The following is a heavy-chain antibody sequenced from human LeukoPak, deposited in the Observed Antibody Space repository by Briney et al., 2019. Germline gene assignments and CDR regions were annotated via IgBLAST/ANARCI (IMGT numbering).Heavy chain of an antibody. V-gene: IGHV3-30-3*01. CDR1: GFTFSSYA. CDR2: ISYDGSNK. CDR3: ARVGTTVTTLAHFDY. J-gene: IGHJ4*02. Sequence: GRSLRLSCAASGFTFSSYAMHWVRQAPGKGLEWVAVISYDGSNKYYADSVKGRFTISRDNSKNTLYLQMNSLRAEDTAVYYCARVGTTVTTLAHFDYWGQGTLVTVSS. D-gene: IGHD4-17*01.